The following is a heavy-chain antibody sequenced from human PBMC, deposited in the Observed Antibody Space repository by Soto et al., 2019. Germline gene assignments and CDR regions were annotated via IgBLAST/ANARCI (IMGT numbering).Heavy chain of an antibody. CDR3: ARGAADTAMVDS. J-gene: IGHJ4*02. D-gene: IGHD5-18*01. CDR1: GGSIRSYY. Sequence: QVHLQESGPGLVKASETLSLTCTVSGGSIRSYYWTWIRQPPGKGLEWLGYIFYSGSTFDNPSLKSRVTISIHTPKSQFSLQLTSVTAADTAVYYCARGAADTAMVDSWGQGTLVTVSS. CDR2: IFYSGST. V-gene: IGHV4-59*01.